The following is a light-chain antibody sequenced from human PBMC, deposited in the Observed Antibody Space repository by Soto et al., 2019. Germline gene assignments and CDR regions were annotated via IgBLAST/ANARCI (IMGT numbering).Light chain of an antibody. CDR2: AAS. V-gene: IGKV1-27*01. CDR1: QDSNNN. Sequence: DMQMTQSPSSLSASIGDRVTITCRASQDSNNNLAWYQQKPGKVPKVLIYAASTLQSGVPSRFSGSGSGTDFTLTSSSLQPEDVATYYCQKYNSARETFGPGTKVDI. CDR3: QKYNSARET. J-gene: IGKJ3*01.